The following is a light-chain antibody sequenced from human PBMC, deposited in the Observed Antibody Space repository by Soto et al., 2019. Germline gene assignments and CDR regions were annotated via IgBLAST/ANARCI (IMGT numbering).Light chain of an antibody. Sequence: QLVLTQSPSASASLGASVKLTCTLSSGHISYAIAWHQQQPEKGPRYLMKLNSDGSHSKGDGIPDRFSGSSSGAERYLPISSLQSEDEADYYCQTWGTGSHVVFGGGTKLTVL. CDR3: QTWGTGSHVV. CDR1: SGHISYA. CDR2: LNSDGSH. V-gene: IGLV4-69*01. J-gene: IGLJ2*01.